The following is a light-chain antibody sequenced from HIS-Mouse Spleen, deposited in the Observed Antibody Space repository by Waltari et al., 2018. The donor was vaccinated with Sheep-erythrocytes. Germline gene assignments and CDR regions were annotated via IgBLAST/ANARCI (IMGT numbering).Light chain of an antibody. J-gene: IGLJ2*01. Sequence: SSELTQPPSVSVSPGQTASITCSGDKLGDKYACWYQQKPGQSPVLVIYQDTKRPSGIPERFSGSNSGNTATLTISGTQAMDEADYYCQVWDSSSDPVVFGGGTKLTVL. CDR1: KLGDKY. V-gene: IGLV3-1*01. CDR3: QVWDSSSDPVV. CDR2: QDT.